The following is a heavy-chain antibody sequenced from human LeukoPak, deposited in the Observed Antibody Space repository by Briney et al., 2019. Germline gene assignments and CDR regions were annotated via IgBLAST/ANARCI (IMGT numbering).Heavy chain of an antibody. J-gene: IGHJ4*02. D-gene: IGHD3-22*01. CDR2: LNADGSAP. Sequence: GGSLRLSCAASGFTFSSYWMHCVRQAPGKGLVWVSRLNADGSAPSYADSVKGRFTISRDNPKNTMYLQMNSLRAEDTAVYYCASDGRSSGYPVVYWGQGTLVTVSS. V-gene: IGHV3-74*01. CDR3: ASDGRSSGYPVVY. CDR1: GFTFSSYW.